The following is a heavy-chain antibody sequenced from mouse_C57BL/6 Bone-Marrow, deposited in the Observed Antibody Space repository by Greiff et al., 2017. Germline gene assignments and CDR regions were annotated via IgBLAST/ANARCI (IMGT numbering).Heavy chain of an antibody. CDR1: GYTFTSYG. CDR3: ARGAYSFFYAMDY. D-gene: IGHD2-12*01. Sequence: VKLQESGAELARPGASVKLSCKASGYTFTSYGISWVKQRTGQGLEWIGEIYPRSGNTYYNEKFKGKATLTADKSSSTAYMELRSRTSEDSAVYFCARGAYSFFYAMDYWGQGTSVTVSS. J-gene: IGHJ4*01. V-gene: IGHV1-81*01. CDR2: IYPRSGNT.